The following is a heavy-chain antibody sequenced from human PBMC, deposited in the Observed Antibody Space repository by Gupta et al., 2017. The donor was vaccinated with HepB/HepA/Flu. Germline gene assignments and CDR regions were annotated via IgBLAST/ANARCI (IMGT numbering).Heavy chain of an antibody. CDR1: GGSISSYY. CDR3: VRHGQFCTRRSWLDP. CDR2: IHYSGDT. V-gene: IGHV4-59*08. J-gene: IGHJ5*02. Sequence: QVQLQESGPGLVKPSETLSLTCTVSGGSISSYYWSWIRQPPGKGPESIAFIHYSGDTSYNPSLISRVTISVDTSKVQFSLRLTSVTAADTAVYYCVRHGQFCTRRSWLDPWGQGTLVTVSS. D-gene: IGHD2-8*01.